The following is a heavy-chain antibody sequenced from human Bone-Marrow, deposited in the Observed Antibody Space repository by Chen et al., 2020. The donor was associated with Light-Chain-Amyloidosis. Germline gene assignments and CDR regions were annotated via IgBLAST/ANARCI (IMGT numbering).Heavy chain of an antibody. CDR2: IFSGGNT. J-gene: IGHJ4*02. V-gene: IGHV3-NL1*01. D-gene: IGHD3-22*01. CDR3: AGMDRSGYYHFQY. Sequence: QEQLVESGGSVVQPGRSLRLSCAASGFTLSTYAIHWVRQAPGKGLEWVSVIFSGGNTYYADSVKGRFTISRDNSKNTLYLQMNSLRAEDTAVYYCAGMDRSGYYHFQYWGQGTLVTVSS. CDR1: GFTLSTYA.